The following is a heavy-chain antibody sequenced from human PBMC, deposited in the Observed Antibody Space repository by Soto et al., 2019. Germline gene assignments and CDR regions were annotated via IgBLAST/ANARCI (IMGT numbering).Heavy chain of an antibody. CDR2: SNHSGST. D-gene: IGHD2-2*01. V-gene: IGHV4-34*01. CDR3: AGVRYQLPHCYGMHV. J-gene: IGHJ6*02. CDR1: GGSFSGYY. Sequence: QVQLQQWGAGLLKPSETLSLTCAVYGGSFSGYYWSWIRQPPGKGLEWIGESNHSGSTNYNPSLKIRVTISVDASKNQCALKLSSVTAADTAVYYCAGVRYQLPHCYGMHVWGQGATVTDSS.